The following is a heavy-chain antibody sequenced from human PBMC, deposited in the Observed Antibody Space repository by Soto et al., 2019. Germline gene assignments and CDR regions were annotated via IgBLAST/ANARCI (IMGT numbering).Heavy chain of an antibody. CDR2: IWYDGSKK. Sequence: QVQLVESGGGVVRPGSSLRLSCAASGFTFSSYGMNWVRQVPGKGLEWVADIWYDGSKKNYADSLKGRFTISRDNSKNTLHVQMNSLRVEDTALYSCVRDRVRMDVWGQGTTVTFSS. CDR1: GFTFSSYG. CDR3: VRDRVRMDV. D-gene: IGHD3-10*01. V-gene: IGHV3-33*01. J-gene: IGHJ6*02.